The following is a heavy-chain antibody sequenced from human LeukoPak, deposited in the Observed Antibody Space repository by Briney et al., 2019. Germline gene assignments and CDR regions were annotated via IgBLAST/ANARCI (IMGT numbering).Heavy chain of an antibody. D-gene: IGHD3-10*01. CDR3: ARGLTYYYGSGSNNWFDP. J-gene: IGHJ5*02. CDR2: IYRSGST. Sequence: SETLSLTCTVSGYSINSGYYWVWIRQPPGKGLEWIGSIYRSGSTNYNPSLKSRVTISVDTSKNQFSLKVSSVTAADTAVYYCARGLTYYYGSGSNNWFDPWGQGTLVTVSS. CDR1: GYSINSGYY. V-gene: IGHV4-38-2*02.